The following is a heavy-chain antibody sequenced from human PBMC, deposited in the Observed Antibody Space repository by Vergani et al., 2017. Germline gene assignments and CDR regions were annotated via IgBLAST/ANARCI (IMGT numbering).Heavy chain of an antibody. Sequence: QVQLVQSGAEVKKPGASVKVSCKASGYTFTSYYMHWVRQAPGQGLEWMGIINPSGGSTSYAQKFQGRVTMTRDTSTSTVYMELSSLRSEDTAVYYCALAESSTSCINSVCITPETGSWFDPWGQGTLVTVPS. V-gene: IGHV1-46*01. D-gene: IGHD2-2*01. J-gene: IGHJ5*02. CDR1: GYTFTSYY. CDR2: INPSGGST. CDR3: ALAESSTSCINSVCITPETGSWFDP.